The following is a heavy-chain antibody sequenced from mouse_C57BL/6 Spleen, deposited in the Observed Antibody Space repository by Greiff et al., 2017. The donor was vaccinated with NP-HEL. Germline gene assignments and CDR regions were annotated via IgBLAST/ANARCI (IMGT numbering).Heavy chain of an antibody. V-gene: IGHV3-6*01. CDR2: ISYDGSN. Sequence: EVKLEESGPGLVKPSQSLSLTCSVTGYSITSGYYWNWIRQFPGNKLEWMGYISYDGSNNYNPSLKNRISITRDTSKNQFFLTLNSVTTEDTATDYCAREDYYGRRDPYWYFDVWGTGTTVTVSS. J-gene: IGHJ1*03. CDR1: GYSITSGYY. D-gene: IGHD1-1*01. CDR3: AREDYYGRRDPYWYFDV.